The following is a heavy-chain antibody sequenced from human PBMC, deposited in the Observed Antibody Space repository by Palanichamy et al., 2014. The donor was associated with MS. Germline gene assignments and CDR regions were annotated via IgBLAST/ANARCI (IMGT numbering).Heavy chain of an antibody. CDR3: ARDPSLVAGPFDY. J-gene: IGHJ4*02. CDR1: GGTFSNYT. V-gene: IGHV1-69*08. CDR2: IIPIVGIT. Sequence: QVQLVQSGVEVKKPGSSVKVSCKASGGTFSNYTISWVRQAPGQGLEWMGRIIPIVGITNYAQKFQGRVTITADKSTTTAYMELSSLRSEDTAMYYCARDPSLVAGPFDYWGQGTLVTVSS. D-gene: IGHD6-19*01.